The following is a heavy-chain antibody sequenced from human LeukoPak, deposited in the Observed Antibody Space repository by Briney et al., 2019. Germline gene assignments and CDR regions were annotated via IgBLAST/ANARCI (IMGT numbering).Heavy chain of an antibody. CDR1: GGSISSGGYS. J-gene: IGHJ4*02. CDR2: IYHSGST. CDR3: ARARNYYDSSGSPYYFDY. Sequence: SETPSLTCAVSGGSISSGGYSWSWIRQPPGKGLEWIGYIYHSGSTYYNPSLKSRVTISVDRSKNQFSLKLSSVTAADTAVYYCARARNYYDSSGSPYYFDYWGQGTLVTVSS. D-gene: IGHD3-22*01. V-gene: IGHV4-30-2*01.